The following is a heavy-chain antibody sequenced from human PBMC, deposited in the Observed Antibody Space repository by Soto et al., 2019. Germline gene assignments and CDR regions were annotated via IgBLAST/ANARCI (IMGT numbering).Heavy chain of an antibody. Sequence: ETLSLTCTVSGGSISSHYWSWVRQAPGKGLEWIGHIYYRGSTSCNPSLRSRSTISVDTSNNQFSLKLNSVTTADTAVYYCARDGREASGMDVWGQGTKVTVSS. V-gene: IGHV4-59*11. J-gene: IGHJ6*02. CDR1: GGSISSHY. D-gene: IGHD1-26*01. CDR3: ARDGREASGMDV. CDR2: IYYRGST.